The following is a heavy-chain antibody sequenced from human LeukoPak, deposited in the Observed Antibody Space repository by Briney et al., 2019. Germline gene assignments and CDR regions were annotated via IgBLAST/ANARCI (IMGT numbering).Heavy chain of an antibody. D-gene: IGHD3-22*01. CDR1: GGSFSGFY. J-gene: IGHJ4*02. CDR2: INHSGGT. Sequence: SETLSLTCAVYGGSFSGFYWSWIRQPPGKGLEWIGDINHSGGTNYNPSLKSRVTISVDTSKNQFSLKLSSVTAADTAVYYCARGPRYYYDSSGYFDYWGQGTLVTVSS. CDR3: ARGPRYYYDSSGYFDY. V-gene: IGHV4-34*01.